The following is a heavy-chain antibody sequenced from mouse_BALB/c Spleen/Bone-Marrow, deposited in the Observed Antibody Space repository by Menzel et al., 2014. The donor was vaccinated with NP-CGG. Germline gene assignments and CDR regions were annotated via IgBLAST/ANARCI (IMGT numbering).Heavy chain of an antibody. V-gene: IGHV1S56*01. J-gene: IGHJ1*01. CDR1: GYTFTSYY. CDR3: AIYYDYSWYFDV. D-gene: IGHD2-4*01. Sequence: QVQLKESGPDLVKPGASVKMSCKASGYTFTSYYIHWVKQRPGQGLEWIGWIYPGDGSTKYNEKFKGKTTLTADKSSSTAYMLLSSLTSEDSAIYFCAIYYDYSWYFDVWGAGTTVTVSS. CDR2: IYPGDGST.